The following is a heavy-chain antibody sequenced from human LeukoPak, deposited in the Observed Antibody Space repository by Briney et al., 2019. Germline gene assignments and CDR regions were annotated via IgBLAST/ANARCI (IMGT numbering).Heavy chain of an antibody. Sequence: PPGRSLRLSCAASGFTFSTYAMHWARQAPGKGLEWVAIISYDGSQKYYADSLKGRFTISRDNSRNTLYLQMNSLRDDDTGMYYSARDNDEWYTSPGDYWGQGTLVTVSS. D-gene: IGHD2-8*01. J-gene: IGHJ4*02. CDR1: GFTFSTYA. CDR3: ARDNDEWYTSPGDY. V-gene: IGHV3-30*04. CDR2: ISYDGSQK.